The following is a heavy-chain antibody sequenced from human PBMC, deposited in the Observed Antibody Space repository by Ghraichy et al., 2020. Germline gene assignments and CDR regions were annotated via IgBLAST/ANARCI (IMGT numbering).Heavy chain of an antibody. CDR1: GGSISSSGYS. J-gene: IGHJ5*02. V-gene: IGHV4-30-2*01. D-gene: IGHD3-10*01. CDR3: VRRITLVRSSFFEHWFDP. CDR2: IYHTGNG. Sequence: SETLSLTCAVSGGSISSSGYSWSWIRQPPGKGLEWIGYIYHTGNGYYNPSLTSRVTISIDRPTNQFSLRLSSVTAADTAVYYCVRRITLVRSSFFEHWFDPWGQGTLVTVSS.